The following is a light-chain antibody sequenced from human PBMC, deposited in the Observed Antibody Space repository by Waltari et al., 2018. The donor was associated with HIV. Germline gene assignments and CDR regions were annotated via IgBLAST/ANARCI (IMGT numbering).Light chain of an antibody. Sequence: QTVVTQEPSFSVSPGGTVTLTCGLSSGSVSTSYYPSWYQQTPGQAPRTLIYRTNVRSSGVPDRFSGSILGNKAALTITGAQADDESDYYCVLYMGRGISLFGGGTKLTVL. CDR3: VLYMGRGISL. J-gene: IGLJ2*01. CDR1: SGSVSTSYY. CDR2: RTN. V-gene: IGLV8-61*01.